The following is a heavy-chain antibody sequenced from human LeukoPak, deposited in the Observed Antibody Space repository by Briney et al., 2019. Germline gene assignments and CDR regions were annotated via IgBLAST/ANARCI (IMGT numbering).Heavy chain of an antibody. V-gene: IGHV4-34*01. D-gene: IGHD5-18*01. Sequence: PSETLSLTCAVYGGSFSGYYWSWIRQPPGKGLEWIGEINHSGSTNYSPSLKSRVTISVHTSKNQFSLKLSSVTAADTAVYYCARHVDTATDYFDYWGQGTLVTVSS. J-gene: IGHJ4*02. CDR3: ARHVDTATDYFDY. CDR2: INHSGST. CDR1: GGSFSGYY.